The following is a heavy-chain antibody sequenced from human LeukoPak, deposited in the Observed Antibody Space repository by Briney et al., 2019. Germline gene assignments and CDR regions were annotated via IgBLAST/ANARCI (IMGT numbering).Heavy chain of an antibody. CDR3: ARGYYDLLTGHVVTYYFDY. Sequence: ASVKVSCKASGYTFTNYAVHWVRQAPGQRLEWMGWINAGNGKTNYSQRFQGRVTLTRDTSASTVYMELRSLRSEDTAVHYCARGYYDLLTGHVVTYYFDYWGQGTLVTVSS. CDR1: GYTFTNYA. J-gene: IGHJ4*02. V-gene: IGHV1-3*01. D-gene: IGHD3-9*01. CDR2: INAGNGKT.